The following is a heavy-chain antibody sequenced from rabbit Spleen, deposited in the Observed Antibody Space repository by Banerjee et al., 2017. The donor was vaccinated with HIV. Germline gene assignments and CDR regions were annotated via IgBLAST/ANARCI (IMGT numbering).Heavy chain of an antibody. Sequence: EESGGGLVQPEGSLTLTCTASGFDFSSNAVCWVRQAPGKGLEWIACIDSDDGTTYYVNWVNGRFTLSKSSSSAVTLQMTSLTVADTATYFCARGLSRSNLWGPGTLVTVS. J-gene: IGHJ4*01. CDR2: IDSDDGTT. CDR3: ARGLSRSNL. V-gene: IGHV1S47*01. CDR1: GFDFSSNA. D-gene: IGHD1-1*01.